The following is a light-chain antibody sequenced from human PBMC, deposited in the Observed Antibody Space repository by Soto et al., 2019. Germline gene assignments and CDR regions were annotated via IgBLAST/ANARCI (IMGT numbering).Light chain of an antibody. CDR2: DGS. CDR1: QRISSW. J-gene: IGKJ1*01. V-gene: IGKV1-5*01. CDR3: QQYDSQPWT. Sequence: DVTMSHSAASVLALGESRGTSPFRASQRISSWLAWYQQKPGKAPKFLIYDGSTLESGVPARFSGSGSGTEFTLTISSLQPDDFGTYFCQQYDSQPWTFAQRTKV.